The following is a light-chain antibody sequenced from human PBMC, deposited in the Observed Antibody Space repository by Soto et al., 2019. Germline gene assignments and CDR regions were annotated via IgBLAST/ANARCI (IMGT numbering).Light chain of an antibody. Sequence: PGERATLSCRASQSVSSNLAWYQQKPGQPPRLLIYGASTRATGIPARFSGSGSGTEFTLTISSLQSEDFAVYYCQQYKNWPLTFGGGTKV. V-gene: IGKV3-15*01. J-gene: IGKJ4*01. CDR1: QSVSSN. CDR3: QQYKNWPLT. CDR2: GAS.